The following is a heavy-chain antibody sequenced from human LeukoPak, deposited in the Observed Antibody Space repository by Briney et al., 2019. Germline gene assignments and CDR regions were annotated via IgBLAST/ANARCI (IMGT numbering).Heavy chain of an antibody. CDR1: GYTFNAYY. CDR2: INPNSGDA. D-gene: IGHD3-10*01. Sequence: ASVTVSCKASGYTFNAYYLHWVRQAPGQGLEWKGWINPNSGDANLAQRFQGRVTLTRDTSITTAYMELSSLRSDDTAVYYCASYASGSYGHTFYYYYSMDVWGQGTTVTVSS. J-gene: IGHJ6*02. CDR3: ASYASGSYGHTFYYYYSMDV. V-gene: IGHV1-2*02.